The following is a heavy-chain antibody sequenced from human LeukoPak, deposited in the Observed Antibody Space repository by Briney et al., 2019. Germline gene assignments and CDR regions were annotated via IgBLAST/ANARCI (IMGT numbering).Heavy chain of an antibody. V-gene: IGHV3-30-3*01. D-gene: IGHD2-15*01. Sequence: GGSLRLSCAASGFTFSNYAMHCVRQAPGKGLEWVAVISYDGSNKYYADSVKGRFTISRDNSKNTLYLQMNSLRADDTAVYYCARDGGLSGGELDYWGQGTLVTVSS. CDR2: ISYDGSNK. CDR1: GFTFSNYA. CDR3: ARDGGLSGGELDY. J-gene: IGHJ4*02.